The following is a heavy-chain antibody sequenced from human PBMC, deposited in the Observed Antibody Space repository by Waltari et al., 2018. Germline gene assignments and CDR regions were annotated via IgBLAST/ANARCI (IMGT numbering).Heavy chain of an antibody. D-gene: IGHD2-15*01. J-gene: IGHJ3*02. V-gene: IGHV3-23*03. CDR2: IYCGGST. CDR1: EFTFSSYA. Sequence: EVQLLESGGGLVQPVGSLRLPCAASEFTFSSYAMSLVRQGPGEGLEWVSVIYCGGSTYYADSVRGRFTISRDNSKNTLYLEMNSLRTEGTAVYYCAKVGYEDDAFDIWGQGTMVTVSS. CDR3: AKVGYEDDAFDI.